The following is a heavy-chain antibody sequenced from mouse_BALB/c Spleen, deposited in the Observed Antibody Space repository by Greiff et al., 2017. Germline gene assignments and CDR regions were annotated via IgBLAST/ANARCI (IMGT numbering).Heavy chain of an antibody. J-gene: IGHJ3*01. CDR1: GYSITSGYY. CDR2: ISYDGSN. CDR3: ARELPFAY. Sequence: EVKLEESGPGLVKPSQSLSLTCSVTGYSITSGYYWNWIRQFPGNKLEWMGYISYDGSNNYNPSLKNRISITRDTSKNQFFLKLNSVTTEDTATYYCARELPFAYGGQGTLVTVAA. V-gene: IGHV3-6*02.